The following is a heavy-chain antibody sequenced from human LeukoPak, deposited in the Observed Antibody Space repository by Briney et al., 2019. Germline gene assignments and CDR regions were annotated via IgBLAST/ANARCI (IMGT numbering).Heavy chain of an antibody. CDR1: GFTFSSYG. J-gene: IGHJ4*02. CDR2: IRYDGSNK. CDR3: AKDQAPQDIVVVPAY. Sequence: GGALRLSCAASGFTFSSYGMPWVRQAPGKGLEWVAFIRYDGSNKYYADCVKGRFTISRDNSKNTLYLQMNSLRAEDTAVYYCAKDQAPQDIVVVPAYWGQGTLVTVSS. D-gene: IGHD2-2*01. V-gene: IGHV3-30*02.